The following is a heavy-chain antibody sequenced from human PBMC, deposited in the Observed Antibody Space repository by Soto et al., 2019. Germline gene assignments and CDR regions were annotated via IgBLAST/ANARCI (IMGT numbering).Heavy chain of an antibody. D-gene: IGHD3-9*01. CDR2: IYYSGST. CDR3: ARHLFCTSIICWLTRFDP. V-gene: IGHV4-39*01. CDR1: GGSISSSSYY. J-gene: IGHJ5*02. Sequence: QLQLQESGPGLVKPSETLSLTCTVSGGSISSSSYYWGWIRQPPGKGLEWVGSIYYSGSTHYNPSLKSRVTMSVDTSKNQFSRNLSSVTATDTAVYYCARHLFCTSIICWLTRFDPWCQGTLVTVSS.